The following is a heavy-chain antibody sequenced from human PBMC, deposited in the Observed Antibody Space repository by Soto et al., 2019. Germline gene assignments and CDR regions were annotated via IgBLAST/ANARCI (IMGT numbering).Heavy chain of an antibody. CDR2: ISYDGDNK. D-gene: IGHD2-15*01. Sequence: QVQLMESGGGVVQPGRSLRLSCAASGFTFSSHGMHWVRQVPGQGLDWVAVISYDGDNKYYADSVKGRFTISRDNSKNTLFLQMNGLRTEDTAVYYCAKDRDVVSDHFEYWGRGTLVTVSS. CDR3: AKDRDVVSDHFEY. CDR1: GFTFSSHG. V-gene: IGHV3-30*18. J-gene: IGHJ4*02.